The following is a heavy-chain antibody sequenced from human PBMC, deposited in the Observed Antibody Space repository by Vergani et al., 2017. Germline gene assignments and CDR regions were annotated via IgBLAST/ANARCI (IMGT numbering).Heavy chain of an antibody. CDR3: AKEGPGY. Sequence: EVQLLESGGGLVQPGGSLRLSCAASGFTFDDYAMHWVRQAPGKGLEWVSGISWNSGSIGYADSVKGRFTISRDNAKNSLYLQMNSLRAEDTALYYCAKEGPGYWGQGTLVTVSS. D-gene: IGHD1-14*01. CDR1: GFTFDDYA. CDR2: ISWNSGSI. J-gene: IGHJ4*02. V-gene: IGHV3-9*01.